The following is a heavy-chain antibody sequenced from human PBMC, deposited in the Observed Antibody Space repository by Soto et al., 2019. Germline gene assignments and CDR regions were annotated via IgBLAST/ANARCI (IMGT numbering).Heavy chain of an antibody. CDR1: GGTFSSYT. CDR2: IIPILGIA. V-gene: IGHV1-69*02. J-gene: IGHJ4*02. CDR3: ATAGPNYYGSGSYPKAYFDY. D-gene: IGHD3-10*01. Sequence: GASVKVSCKASGGTFSSYTISWVRQAPGQGLEWMGRIIPILGIANYAQKFQGRVTITADKSTSTAYMELSSLRSEDTAVYYCATAGPNYYGSGSYPKAYFDYWGQGTLVTVSS.